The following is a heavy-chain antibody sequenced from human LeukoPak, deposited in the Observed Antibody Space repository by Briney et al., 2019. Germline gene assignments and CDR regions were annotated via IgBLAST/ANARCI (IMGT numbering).Heavy chain of an antibody. V-gene: IGHV3-53*01. CDR3: ARGLYYFDTSGYLYY. CDR1: GFTVSSNY. Sequence: GGSLRLSCAASGFTVSSNYMSWVRQAPGKGLEWVSVIYSGGSTYYADSVKGRFTISRDNSKNTLYLQMNSLRAEDTAVYYRARGLYYFDTSGYLYYWGQGTLVTVSS. CDR2: IYSGGST. J-gene: IGHJ4*02. D-gene: IGHD3-22*01.